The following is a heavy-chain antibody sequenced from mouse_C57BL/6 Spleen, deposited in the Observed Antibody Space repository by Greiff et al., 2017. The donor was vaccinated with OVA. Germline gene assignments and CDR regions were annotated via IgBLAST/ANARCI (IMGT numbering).Heavy chain of an antibody. CDR3: TKGDY. V-gene: IGHV1-15*01. CDR2: IDPETGGN. J-gene: IGHJ2*01. CDR1: GYTFTDYE. Sequence: QVQLKESGAELVRPGASVTLSCKASGYTFTDYEMHWVKQTPVHGLEWIGAIDPETGGNAYNQKFKGKAILTADKSSSTAYMELRSLTSEDSAVYYCTKGDYWGQGTTLTVSS.